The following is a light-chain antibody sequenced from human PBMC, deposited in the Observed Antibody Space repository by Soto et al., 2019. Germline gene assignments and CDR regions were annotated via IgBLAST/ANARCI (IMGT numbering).Light chain of an antibody. CDR1: QSISSN. CDR2: GAS. V-gene: IGKV3-15*01. J-gene: IGKJ1*01. Sequence: IVMTQSPATLSVTPGERATLSCRASQSISSNLAWYQQKPGQAPRLLIYGASTRATGIPARFSGSGSGTEFTLTISSLQSEDFAVYYCQQYNNWPQWTFGQGTMVDIK. CDR3: QQYNNWPQWT.